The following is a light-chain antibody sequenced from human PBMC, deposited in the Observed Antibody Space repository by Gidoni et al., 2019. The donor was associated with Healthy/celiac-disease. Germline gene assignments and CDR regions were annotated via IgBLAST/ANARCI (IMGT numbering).Light chain of an antibody. CDR3: QVWDSSSDRVV. V-gene: IGLV3-21*04. J-gene: IGLJ2*01. CDR1: NIGSKS. CDR2: YDS. Sequence: SYVLTQPPSVSVAPGKTARITCGGNNIGSKSVHWYPQKPGQAPVLVIYYDSDRPSGIPERFSGSNSGNTAPLTISRVEAVDEADYYCQVWDSSSDRVVFGGGTKLTVL.